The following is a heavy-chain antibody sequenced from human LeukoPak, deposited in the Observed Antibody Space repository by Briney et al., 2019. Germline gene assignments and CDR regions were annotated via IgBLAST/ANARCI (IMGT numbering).Heavy chain of an antibody. D-gene: IGHD3-10*01. CDR3: AKYASGSLVV. CDR2: IYNTGST. V-gene: IGHV4-4*07. J-gene: IGHJ4*02. CDR1: GGSIISSYF. Sequence: SETLSLTCTVSGGSIISSYFWSWIRQPAGKGLEWIGRIYNTGSTDFNPSLKSRVTMSVDTSKNQSSLKLSSVTAADTAVYYCAKYASGSLVVWGQGTLVTVSS.